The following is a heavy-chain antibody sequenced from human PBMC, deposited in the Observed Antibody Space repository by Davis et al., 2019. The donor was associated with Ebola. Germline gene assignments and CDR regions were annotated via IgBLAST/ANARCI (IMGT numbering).Heavy chain of an antibody. J-gene: IGHJ5*02. Sequence: GESLKISCAASGFTFSRYWMHWVRQAPGKGLVYVSRISSDGGITSYADSVKGRFTISRDNAKNTLYLQMNSLRAEDTAIYYCTKGWGTIVPWGQGTLVTVSS. V-gene: IGHV3-74*01. CDR1: GFTFSRYW. CDR2: ISSDGGIT. D-gene: IGHD3-16*01. CDR3: TKGWGTIVP.